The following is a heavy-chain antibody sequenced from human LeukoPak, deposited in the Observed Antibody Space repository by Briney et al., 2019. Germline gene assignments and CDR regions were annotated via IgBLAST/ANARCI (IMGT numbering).Heavy chain of an antibody. V-gene: IGHV3-30*18. Sequence: PGGSLLLSCVASGLTFSSYGMYGGRQAPGKGQEWVAVISDDGSNIYYAASVKGRFTISRDNSKNTLYLQMNSLRAEDTAVYYCAKVGCGSGYCAFDYWGQGTLVTVSS. CDR3: AKVGCGSGYCAFDY. CDR2: ISDDGSNI. J-gene: IGHJ4*02. CDR1: GLTFSSYG. D-gene: IGHD3-22*01.